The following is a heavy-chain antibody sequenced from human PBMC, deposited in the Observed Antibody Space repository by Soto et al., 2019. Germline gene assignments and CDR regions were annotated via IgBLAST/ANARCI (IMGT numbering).Heavy chain of an antibody. CDR2: IKQDAREK. Sequence: EVQLVESGGGLVQPGGSLRLSCAASGFSFSSYWMTWVRQAPGKGLEWVANIKQDAREKYYVASVKGRFTISRDNGKNLLYLQMDSLTADDTAVYYCAGVGVRNGDYNGWLDPWGQGTLVTVSS. V-gene: IGHV3-7*03. CDR3: AGVGVRNGDYNGWLDP. CDR1: GFSFSSYW. J-gene: IGHJ5*02. D-gene: IGHD3-9*01.